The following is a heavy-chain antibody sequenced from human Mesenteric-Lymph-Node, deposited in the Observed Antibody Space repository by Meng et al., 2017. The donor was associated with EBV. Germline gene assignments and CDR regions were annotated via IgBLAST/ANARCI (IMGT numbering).Heavy chain of an antibody. CDR1: GGTFNSYA. CDR3: ARGDDSGDYACSS. V-gene: IGHV1-69*01. Sequence: QVQGVQSGAEVKKPGSSVKVSCRISGGTFNSYAISWVRQAPGQGLEWMGGIIPIYGRANYAQRFQGRVTITADESTSTAYMELSILTSEDTAVYYCARGDDSGDYACSSWGQGTLVTVSS. CDR2: IIPIYGRA. D-gene: IGHD4-17*01. J-gene: IGHJ5*02.